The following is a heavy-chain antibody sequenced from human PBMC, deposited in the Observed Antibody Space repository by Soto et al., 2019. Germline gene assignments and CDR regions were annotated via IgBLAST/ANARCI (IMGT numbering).Heavy chain of an antibody. CDR2: IIPILGIA. J-gene: IGHJ6*02. V-gene: IGHV1-69*08. Sequence: QVQLVQSGAEVKKAGSSVKVSCKASGGTFSSYNISWMRQAPGQGLEWMGRIIPILGIANYAQKFEGRETITADKSTSTAYMELSSLRSEDTAVYYCARDLRRHGMDVWGQGTTVTVSS. CDR1: GGTFSSYN. CDR3: ARDLRRHGMDV.